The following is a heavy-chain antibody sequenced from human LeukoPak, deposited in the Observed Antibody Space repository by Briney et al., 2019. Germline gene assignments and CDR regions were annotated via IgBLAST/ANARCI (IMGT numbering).Heavy chain of an antibody. CDR1: GYSFTSYW. J-gene: IGHJ3*02. Sequence: GESLKISCQGSGYSFTSYWIAWFRQMPGKGLEWMGIIYPADSDTRYSPSFQGQVSISADKSMSIAYLQWRSLKASDTAMYHCARPHYYGSGSYYSGFDIWGQGTMVTVSS. CDR3: ARPHYYGSGSYYSGFDI. V-gene: IGHV5-51*01. D-gene: IGHD3-10*01. CDR2: IYPADSDT.